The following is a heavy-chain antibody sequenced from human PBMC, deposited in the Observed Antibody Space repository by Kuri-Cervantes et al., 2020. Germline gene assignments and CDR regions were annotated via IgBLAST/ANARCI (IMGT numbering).Heavy chain of an antibody. CDR2: IYHSGST. Sequence: SETLSLTCAVFGYSISSGYFWGWIRQPPGKGLEWIGIIYHSGSTYYNPSLKSRVTISVDTSKSQFSLKLSPVTAADTAVYYCARDGLDQRLVGYFDSWGQGTLVTVSS. CDR3: ARDGLDQRLVGYFDS. J-gene: IGHJ4*02. V-gene: IGHV4-38-2*02. CDR1: GYSISSGYF. D-gene: IGHD6-19*01.